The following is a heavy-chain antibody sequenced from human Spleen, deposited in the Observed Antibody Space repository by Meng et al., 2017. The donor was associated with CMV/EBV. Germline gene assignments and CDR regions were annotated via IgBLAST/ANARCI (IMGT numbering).Heavy chain of an antibody. CDR3: ARLGSLHYNAFDV. CDR1: GFSFSSYE. V-gene: IGHV3-48*03. J-gene: IGHJ3*01. D-gene: IGHD3-10*01. CDR2: ISRSGGTV. Sequence: GESLKISCAASGFSFSSYEMKWVRQAPGKGLEWVSYISRSGGTVDNADSVKGRFTISRDNAKNSLFLQMNSLRGDDTAVYYCARLGSLHYNAFDVWGQGTMVTVSS.